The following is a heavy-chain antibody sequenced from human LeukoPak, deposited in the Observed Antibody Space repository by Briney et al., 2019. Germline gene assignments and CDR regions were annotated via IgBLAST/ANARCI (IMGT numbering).Heavy chain of an antibody. CDR2: IYYSGST. CDR3: ARVYSNYDNGFDP. CDR1: GGSISSYY. Sequence: SETLSLTCTVSGGSISSYYWSWIRQHPGKGLEWIGYIYYSGSTYYNPSLKSRVTISVDTSKNQFSPKLSSVTAADTAVYYCARVYSNYDNGFDPWGQGTLVTVSS. V-gene: IGHV4-59*06. D-gene: IGHD4-11*01. J-gene: IGHJ5*02.